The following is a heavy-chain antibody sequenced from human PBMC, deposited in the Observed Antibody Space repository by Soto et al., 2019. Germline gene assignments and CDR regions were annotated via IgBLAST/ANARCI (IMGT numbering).Heavy chain of an antibody. J-gene: IGHJ4*02. CDR3: ASGDYYDSSGYYGSLDY. D-gene: IGHD3-22*01. Sequence: QVQLVQSGAEVKKPGSSVKVSCKASGGTFSSYAISWVRQAPGQALEWMGGIIPIFGTANYAQKFQGRVTITADESTSTAYMELSSLRSEDTAVYYCASGDYYDSSGYYGSLDYWGQGTLVTVSS. CDR2: IIPIFGTA. V-gene: IGHV1-69*01. CDR1: GGTFSSYA.